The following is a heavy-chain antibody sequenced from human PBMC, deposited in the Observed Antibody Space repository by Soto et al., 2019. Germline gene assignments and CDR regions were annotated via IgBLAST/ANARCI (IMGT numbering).Heavy chain of an antibody. J-gene: IGHJ4*02. CDR3: ARGLLLTNYASFDY. CDR1: GGSFSGYY. V-gene: IGHV4-34*01. Sequence: PSETLSLTCAVYGGSFSGYYWSWIRQPPGKGLEWIGEINHSGSTNYNPSLKSRVTISVDTSKNQFSLKLSSVTAADTAVYYCARGLLLTNYASFDYWGQGTLVTVSS. CDR2: INHSGST. D-gene: IGHD1-7*01.